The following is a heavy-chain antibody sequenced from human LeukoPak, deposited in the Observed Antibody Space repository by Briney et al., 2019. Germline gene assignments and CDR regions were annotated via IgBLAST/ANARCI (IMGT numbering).Heavy chain of an antibody. D-gene: IGHD3-10*01. CDR3: ARYYGSGSYYGVYDY. CDR1: GYTFTSYG. V-gene: IGHV1-18*04. J-gene: IGHJ4*02. Sequence: ASVKVSCKASGYTFTSYGISWVRQAPGQGLEWMGWISAYNGNTNYAQKLQGRVTMTTDTSTSTAYMELRSLRSGDTAVYYCARYYGSGSYYGVYDYWGQGTLVTVSS. CDR2: ISAYNGNT.